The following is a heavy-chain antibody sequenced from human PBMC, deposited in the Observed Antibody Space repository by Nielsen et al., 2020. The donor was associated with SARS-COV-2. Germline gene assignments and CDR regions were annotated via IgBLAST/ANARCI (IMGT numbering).Heavy chain of an antibody. CDR3: ARDLGWFDP. V-gene: IGHV4-39*07. J-gene: IGHJ5*02. D-gene: IGHD7-27*01. CDR2: IYYSGST. Sequence: WIRQPPGKGLEWIGSIYYSGSTYYNPSLKSRVTISVDTSKNQFSLKLSSVTAADTAVYYCARDLGWFDPWGQGTLVTVSS.